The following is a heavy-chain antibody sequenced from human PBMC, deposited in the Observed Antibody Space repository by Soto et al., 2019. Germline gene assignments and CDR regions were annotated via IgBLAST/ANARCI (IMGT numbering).Heavy chain of an antibody. J-gene: IGHJ4*02. CDR2: IWYDGSNK. Sequence: QVQLVESGGGVVQPGRSLRLSCAASGFTFSSYGMHWVRQAPGKGLEWVAVIWYDGSNKYYADSVKGRFTISRDNSKNTLYMQMNSLRAEDTAVYYCARVDGYSSSWPFDSWGQGTLVTVSS. D-gene: IGHD6-13*01. V-gene: IGHV3-33*01. CDR3: ARVDGYSSSWPFDS. CDR1: GFTFSSYG.